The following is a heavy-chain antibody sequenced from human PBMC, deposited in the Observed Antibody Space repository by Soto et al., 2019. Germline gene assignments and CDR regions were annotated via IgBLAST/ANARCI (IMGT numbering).Heavy chain of an antibody. CDR3: AKDRTAAARNFDY. CDR1: GFTFINHA. J-gene: IGHJ4*02. Sequence: PGGSLRLSCAVSGFTFINHAMSWVRQAPGKGLEWVSAISTAVGATYYADSVKGRFTISRDDSNNTLYLQMDSLRAEDTAVYYCAKDRTAAARNFDYWGQGTLVTVSS. CDR2: ISTAVGAT. V-gene: IGHV3-23*01. D-gene: IGHD6-13*01.